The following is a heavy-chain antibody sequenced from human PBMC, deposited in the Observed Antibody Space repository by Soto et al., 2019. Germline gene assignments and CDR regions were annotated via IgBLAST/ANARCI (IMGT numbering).Heavy chain of an antibody. V-gene: IGHV1-69*11. Sequence: SVKVSCKASGYTFTSYGISWVRQAPGQGLEWMGWIIPILGTANYAQTFQGRVTLTADESTSTAYMELSSLRSEDTAVYYCARGREGAFDIWGQGTMVTVSS. CDR3: ARGREGAFDI. CDR1: GYTFTSYG. D-gene: IGHD1-26*01. J-gene: IGHJ3*02. CDR2: IIPILGTA.